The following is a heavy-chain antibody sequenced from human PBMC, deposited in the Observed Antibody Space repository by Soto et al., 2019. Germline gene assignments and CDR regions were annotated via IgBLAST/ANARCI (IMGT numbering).Heavy chain of an antibody. J-gene: IGHJ4*02. CDR2: ISGSGGST. Sequence: EVQLLESGGGLVQPGGSLRLSCAASGFTFSSYAMSWVRQAPGKGLEWVSAISGSGGSTYYADSVKGRFTISRDNSKNTRYLQMTSLRSEDTAVYYCAKENGYSSSWFEFDYWGQGTLVTVSS. CDR3: AKENGYSSSWFEFDY. CDR1: GFTFSSYA. V-gene: IGHV3-23*01. D-gene: IGHD6-13*01.